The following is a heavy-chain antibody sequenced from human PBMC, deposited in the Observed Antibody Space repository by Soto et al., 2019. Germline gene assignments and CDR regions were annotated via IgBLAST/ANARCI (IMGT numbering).Heavy chain of an antibody. CDR3: ARDLTYSSSDQYYYYYYGMDV. CDR2: INAGNGNT. CDR1: GYTFTSYA. V-gene: IGHV1-3*01. Sequence: ASVKVSCKASGYTFTSYAMHWVRQAPGQRREWMGWINAGNGNTKYSQKFQGRVTITRDTSASTAYMELSSLRSEDTAVYYCARDLTYSSSDQYYYYYYGMDVWGQGXTVTVSS. D-gene: IGHD6-6*01. J-gene: IGHJ6*02.